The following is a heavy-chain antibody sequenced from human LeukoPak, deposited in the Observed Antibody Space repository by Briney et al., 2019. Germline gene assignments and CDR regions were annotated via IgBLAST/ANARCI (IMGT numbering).Heavy chain of an antibody. J-gene: IGHJ3*02. Sequence: GESLKISCKGSEYSFTTYWIGWVRQMPGKGLEWMGIIYPGDSDTRYSPSFQGQVTISADKSISTAYLQWSSLKASDTAIYYCARRDCSSTSCPFDIRGQGTMVTVSS. CDR2: IYPGDSDT. CDR3: ARRDCSSTSCPFDI. V-gene: IGHV5-51*01. CDR1: EYSFTTYW. D-gene: IGHD2-2*01.